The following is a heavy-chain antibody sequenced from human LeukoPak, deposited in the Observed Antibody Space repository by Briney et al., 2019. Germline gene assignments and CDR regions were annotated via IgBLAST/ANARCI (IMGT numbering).Heavy chain of an antibody. CDR3: ARVPGIAVAGTGDY. CDR1: GYTFNSYG. J-gene: IGHJ4*02. V-gene: IGHV1-18*01. CDR2: ISAYNGNT. D-gene: IGHD6-19*01. Sequence: GASVKVSCKASGYTFNSYGISWVRQAPGQGLEWMGWISAYNGNTNYAQKLQGRVTMTTDTSTSTAYMELRSLRSDDTAVYYCARVPGIAVAGTGDYWGQGTLVTVSS.